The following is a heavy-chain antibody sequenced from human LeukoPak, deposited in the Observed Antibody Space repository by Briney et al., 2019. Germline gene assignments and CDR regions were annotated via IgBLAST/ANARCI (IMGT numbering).Heavy chain of an antibody. CDR1: GFPFSSYA. D-gene: IGHD3-16*01. V-gene: IGHV3-23*01. CDR2: ITGSAVGT. J-gene: IGHJ4*02. CDR3: ANSGGDYVWGGIDY. Sequence: PGGSLRLSCAASGFPFSSYAMNWVRQAPGKGLEWVSAITGSAVGTYYADSVKGRFTISRDNSKNTLYLQMNSLRAEDTAVYYCANSGGDYVWGGIDYWGQGTLVTVSS.